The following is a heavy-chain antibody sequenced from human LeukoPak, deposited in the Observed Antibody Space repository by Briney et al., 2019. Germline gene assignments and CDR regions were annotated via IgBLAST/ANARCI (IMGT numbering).Heavy chain of an antibody. CDR1: GFTFSNYW. Sequence: GGSLRLSCAASGFTFSNYWMHWVRQAPGKGLVWVSRINTDGSNTDYADSVKGRFTISRDNSKNTLYLQMNSLRAEDTAVYCCARDRGGYGDSGFDYWGQGTLVTVSS. J-gene: IGHJ4*02. V-gene: IGHV3-74*01. D-gene: IGHD4-17*01. CDR3: ARDRGGYGDSGFDY. CDR2: INTDGSNT.